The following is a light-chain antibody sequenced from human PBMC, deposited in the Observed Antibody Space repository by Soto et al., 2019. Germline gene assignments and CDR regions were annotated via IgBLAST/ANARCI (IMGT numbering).Light chain of an antibody. CDR1: QSVSSY. CDR2: DIS. J-gene: IGKJ5*01. V-gene: IGKV3-11*01. Sequence: VLLTQSPVTLSLSPGERATLSCRASQSVSSYLAWYQQKPGQAPRLLIYDISNRATGIPARFSGSGSGTDFTLTISSLEPDDFAVYYCQQRNDWQVTFGQGTRLENK. CDR3: QQRNDWQVT.